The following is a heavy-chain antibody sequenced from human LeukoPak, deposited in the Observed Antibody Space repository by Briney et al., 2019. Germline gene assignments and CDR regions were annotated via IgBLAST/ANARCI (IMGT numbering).Heavy chain of an antibody. J-gene: IGHJ4*02. V-gene: IGHV3-21*01. CDR3: TSGY. CDR2: ISGNSDDI. Sequence: GGPLRLSCAASGFTFGSYTLNWVRQPPGGGLEWVSSISGNSDDIHYADSVKGRFTISRDNAKNSLYLQMSSLRAEDTAVYYCTSGYWGQGTLVIVSS. CDR1: GFTFGSYT.